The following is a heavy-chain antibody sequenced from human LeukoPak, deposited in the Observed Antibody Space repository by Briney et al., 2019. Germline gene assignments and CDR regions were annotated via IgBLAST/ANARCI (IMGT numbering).Heavy chain of an antibody. J-gene: IGHJ6*02. CDR1: GGSFSGYY. Sequence: PSETLSLTCAVYGGSFSGYYWSWIRQPPGKGLEWIGEINHSGSTNYNPSLMSRVTISVDTSKNQFSLQLNSVTAADTAVYYCARDPVVVVSTYAYYYGMDVWGQGTTVTVSS. V-gene: IGHV4-34*01. CDR3: ARDPVVVVSTYAYYYGMDV. CDR2: INHSGST. D-gene: IGHD2-15*01.